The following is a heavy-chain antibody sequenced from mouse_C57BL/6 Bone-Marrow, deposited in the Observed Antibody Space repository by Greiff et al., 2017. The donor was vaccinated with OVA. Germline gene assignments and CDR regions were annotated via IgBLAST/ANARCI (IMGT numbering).Heavy chain of an antibody. CDR1: GYPFTSYW. J-gene: IGHJ2*01. CDR3: ARDHLLLLRDY. CDR2: IHPNSGST. D-gene: IGHD1-1*01. Sequence: QVQLQQPGAELVKPGASVKLSCKASGYPFTSYWMHWVKQRPGQGLEWIGMIHPNSGSTNYNEKFKSKATLTVDKSTSTAYMQLSSLTSEDSAVYYCARDHLLLLRDYWGQGTTLTVSS. V-gene: IGHV1-64*01.